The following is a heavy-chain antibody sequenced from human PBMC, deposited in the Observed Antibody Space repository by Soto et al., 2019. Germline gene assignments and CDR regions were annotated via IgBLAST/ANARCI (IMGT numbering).Heavy chain of an antibody. CDR1: GGSISSYY. CDR2: IYYSGST. Sequence: SETLSLTCTVSGGSISSYYWSWIRQPPGKGLEWIGYIYYSGSTNYNPSLKSRVTISVDTSKNQFSLKLSSVTAADTAVYYCAREGLGYCSSTRCYAGGQFDYWGQGTLVTVSS. J-gene: IGHJ4*02. CDR3: AREGLGYCSSTRCYAGGQFDY. D-gene: IGHD2-2*01. V-gene: IGHV4-59*01.